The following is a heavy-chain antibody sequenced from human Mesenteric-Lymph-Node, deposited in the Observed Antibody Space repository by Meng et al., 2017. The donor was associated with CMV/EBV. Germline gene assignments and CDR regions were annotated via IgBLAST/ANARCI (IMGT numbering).Heavy chain of an antibody. CDR2: FIPLIDIP. D-gene: IGHD1-26*01. CDR3: ARRGRGNYVFDS. V-gene: IGHV1-69*05. Sequence: SCEASGGTFRNYVIDWVRQAPGQGLEWMGGFIPLIDIPDYAQKFKGRVTFTTDESSTSAYLEVNSLTSADTAVYYCARRGRGNYVFDSWGQGTLVTVSS. J-gene: IGHJ4*02. CDR1: GGTFRNYV.